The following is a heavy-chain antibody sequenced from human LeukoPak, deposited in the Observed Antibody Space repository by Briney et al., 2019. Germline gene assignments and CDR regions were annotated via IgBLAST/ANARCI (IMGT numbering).Heavy chain of an antibody. Sequence: PSETLSLTCAVYGGSFSGYYWSWIRQPPGKGLEWIGEINHSGSTNYNPSLKSRVSISVDTSKNQFSLKLSSVTAADTAVYYCAGSIAVAGLFDYWGQGTLVTVSS. CDR2: INHSGST. CDR1: GGSFSGYY. D-gene: IGHD6-19*01. J-gene: IGHJ4*02. V-gene: IGHV4-34*01. CDR3: AGSIAVAGLFDY.